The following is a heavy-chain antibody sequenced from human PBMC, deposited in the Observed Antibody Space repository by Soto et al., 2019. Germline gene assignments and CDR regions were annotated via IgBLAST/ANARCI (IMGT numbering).Heavy chain of an antibody. D-gene: IGHD2-15*01. Sequence: TSETLSLTCTVSGGSISSYYWSWIRQPPGKGLEWIGYICYSGSTNYNPSLKSRVTISVDTSKNQFSLKLSSVTAADTAVYYCARAADCSGGSCYFFLGYWGQGTLVTVSS. CDR1: GGSISSYY. V-gene: IGHV4-59*08. CDR2: ICYSGST. CDR3: ARAADCSGGSCYFFLGY. J-gene: IGHJ4*02.